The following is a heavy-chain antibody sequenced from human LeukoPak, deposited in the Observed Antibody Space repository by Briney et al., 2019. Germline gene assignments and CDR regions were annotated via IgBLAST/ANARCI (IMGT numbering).Heavy chain of an antibody. CDR2: IRYDGSNK. Sequence: PGGSLRLSCAVSGFTFSSYGMHWVRQAPDKGLEWVAFIRYDGSNKYYVDSVKGRFTISRDNSKNTLYLQMNSLRAEDTAVYYCAKDRGPYISSWYGYWGQGTLVTVSS. J-gene: IGHJ4*02. D-gene: IGHD6-13*01. CDR3: AKDRGPYISSWYGY. CDR1: GFTFSSYG. V-gene: IGHV3-30*02.